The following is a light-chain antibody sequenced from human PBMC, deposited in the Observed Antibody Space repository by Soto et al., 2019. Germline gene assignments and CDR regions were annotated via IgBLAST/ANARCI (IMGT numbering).Light chain of an antibody. Sequence: DIQMTQSPSTLSASVGDRVTITCRASQSISSWLAWYQQKPGKAPKLLIYKASSLESGVQSRFRGSGSGTEFTLTISSLQPDDFATYYCQQYNSYPLTFGGGTKVEIK. CDR3: QQYNSYPLT. V-gene: IGKV1-5*03. CDR2: KAS. J-gene: IGKJ4*01. CDR1: QSISSW.